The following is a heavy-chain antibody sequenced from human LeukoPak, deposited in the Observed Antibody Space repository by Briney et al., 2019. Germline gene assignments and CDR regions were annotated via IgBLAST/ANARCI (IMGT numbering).Heavy chain of an antibody. Sequence: GASVKVSCKASGYTFTSYGISWVRQAPGQGLEWMGWISGYNGKTHYAKKFQGRVTMTTDTSTTTAHMELRSLRSDDTGVYYCARDFYSDRSSWFDTFDIWGQGTMVTVSS. CDR2: ISGYNGKT. D-gene: IGHD6-13*01. V-gene: IGHV1-18*01. CDR3: ARDFYSDRSSWFDTFDI. CDR1: GYTFTSYG. J-gene: IGHJ3*02.